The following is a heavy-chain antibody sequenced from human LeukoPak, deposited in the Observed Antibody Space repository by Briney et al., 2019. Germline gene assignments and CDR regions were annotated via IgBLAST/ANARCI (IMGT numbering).Heavy chain of an antibody. J-gene: IGHJ5*02. V-gene: IGHV1-2*02. Sequence: WASVKVSCKTSGYTFSGYNMFWVQQAPGQGLQCMGWINPDSGVANYALDFQGRVTMTRDTSNSTVYMELSSLRSDDTAVYYCARGTYGSGTYRWFDPWGQGTQVTVSS. CDR2: INPDSGVA. CDR1: GYTFSGYN. CDR3: ARGTYGSGTYRWFDP. D-gene: IGHD3-10*01.